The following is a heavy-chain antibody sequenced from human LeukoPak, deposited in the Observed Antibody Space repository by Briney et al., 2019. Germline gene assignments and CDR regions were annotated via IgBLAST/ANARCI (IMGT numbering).Heavy chain of an antibody. CDR1: GGSISTYY. CDR2: IYYSGST. V-gene: IGHV4-59*08. Sequence: ASETLSLTCTASGGSISTYYWSWIRQSPGKGLEWIGSIYYSGSTNYNPSLKSRVTISVDTSKNQFSLELSSVTAADTAVYYCAVNLTRHTFDIWGQGTMVTVSS. CDR3: AVNLTRHTFDI. J-gene: IGHJ3*02. D-gene: IGHD1-1*01.